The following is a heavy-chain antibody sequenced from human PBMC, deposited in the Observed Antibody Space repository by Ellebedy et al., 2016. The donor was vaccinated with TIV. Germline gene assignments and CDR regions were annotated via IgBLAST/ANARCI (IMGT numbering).Heavy chain of an antibody. CDR1: GGSLSRYY. D-gene: IGHD4-17*01. J-gene: IGHJ3*02. CDR2: IYYSGST. CDR3: ARDQTVTTSVDAFDI. Sequence: MPSETLSLTCNVSGGSLSRYYWSWIRQPPGKGLEWIGYIYYSGSTKYNPSLKSRVTISVDTSKNQFSLKMNSVTAADTAVYYCARDQTVTTSVDAFDIWGQGTKVTVSS. V-gene: IGHV4-59*01.